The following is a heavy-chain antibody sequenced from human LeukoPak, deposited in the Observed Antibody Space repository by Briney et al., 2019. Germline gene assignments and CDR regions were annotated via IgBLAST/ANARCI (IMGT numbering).Heavy chain of an antibody. CDR1: GFTFSDYY. CDR3: AKSDWFDP. Sequence: GGSLRLSCAASGFTFSDYYMNWLRQAPGKGLVWVSRIRGDGGSITYAESVKGRFTISRDNARNTLYLQMNSLRVEDTAVYYCAKSDWFDPCGQGTLVTVSS. J-gene: IGHJ5*02. CDR2: IRGDGGSI. V-gene: IGHV3-74*03.